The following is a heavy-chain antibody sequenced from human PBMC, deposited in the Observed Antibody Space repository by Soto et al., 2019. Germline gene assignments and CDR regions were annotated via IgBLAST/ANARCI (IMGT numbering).Heavy chain of an antibody. J-gene: IGHJ6*02. Sequence: SDNLSLTCPFSGVSLSSSIDYLGWLRQPPGKGLEWIGSIYYSGSTYYNPSLKSRVTISVDTSKNQFSLKLSSVTAADTAVYYCARQRYSSSWYNYYYGMDVWGQATTVTFSS. CDR2: IYYSGST. CDR3: ARQRYSSSWYNYYYGMDV. CDR1: GVSLSSSIDY. V-gene: IGHV4-39*01. D-gene: IGHD6-13*01.